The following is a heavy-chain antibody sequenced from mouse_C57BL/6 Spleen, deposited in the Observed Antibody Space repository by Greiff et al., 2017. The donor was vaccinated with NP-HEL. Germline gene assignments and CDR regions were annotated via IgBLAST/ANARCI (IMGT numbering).Heavy chain of an antibody. D-gene: IGHD1-1*01. J-gene: IGHJ2*01. CDR2: INPYNGGT. V-gene: IGHV1-19*01. CDR1: GYTFTDYY. Sequence: EVQLQQSGPVLVKPGASVKMSCKASGYTFTDYYMNWVKQSHGKSLEWIGVINPYNGGTSYNQKFKGKATLTVDKSSSTAYMELNSLTSEDSAVYYCARDYYGSSPYYFDYWGQSTTLTVSS. CDR3: ARDYYGSSPYYFDY.